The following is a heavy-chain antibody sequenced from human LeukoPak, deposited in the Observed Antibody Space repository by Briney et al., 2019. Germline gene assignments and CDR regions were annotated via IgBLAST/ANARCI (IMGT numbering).Heavy chain of an antibody. D-gene: IGHD3-3*01. J-gene: IGHJ4*02. Sequence: SGTLSLTCAVSGGSISSSNWWSWVRQPPGKGLEWIGEIYHSGSTNYNPSLKSRATISVDTSKNQFSLKLSSVTAADTAVYYCARGKYDFWSGYYTCFDYWGQGTLVTVSS. CDR2: IYHSGST. CDR3: ARGKYDFWSGYYTCFDY. V-gene: IGHV4-4*02. CDR1: GGSISSSNW.